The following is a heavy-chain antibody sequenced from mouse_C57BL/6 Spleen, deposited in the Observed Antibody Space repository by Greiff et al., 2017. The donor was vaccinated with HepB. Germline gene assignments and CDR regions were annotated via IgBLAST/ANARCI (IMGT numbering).Heavy chain of an antibody. V-gene: IGHV5-17*01. Sequence: EVKLMESGGGLVKPGGSLKLSCAASGFTFSDYGMHWVRQAPEKGLEWVAYISSGSSTIYYADTVKGRFTISRDNAKNTLFLQMTSLRSEDTAMYYCARDGNFYWYFDVWGTGTTVTVSS. CDR1: GFTFSDYG. CDR2: ISSGSSTI. D-gene: IGHD2-1*01. J-gene: IGHJ1*03. CDR3: ARDGNFYWYFDV.